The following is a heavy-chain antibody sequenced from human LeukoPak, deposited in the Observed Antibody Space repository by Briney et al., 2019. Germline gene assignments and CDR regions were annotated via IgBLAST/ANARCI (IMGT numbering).Heavy chain of an antibody. CDR3: ARAKWGYAFEI. V-gene: IGHV3-30*02. D-gene: IGHD7-27*01. Sequence: PRGSLRLSCAASGFTFSSYGMHWVRQAPGKGLEWVAFIRYDGSKKNYANSVKGRFTISRDNSENTLYLQMNSLRVEDTAVYFCARAKWGYAFEIWGQGTMVTVSS. J-gene: IGHJ3*02. CDR2: IRYDGSKK. CDR1: GFTFSSYG.